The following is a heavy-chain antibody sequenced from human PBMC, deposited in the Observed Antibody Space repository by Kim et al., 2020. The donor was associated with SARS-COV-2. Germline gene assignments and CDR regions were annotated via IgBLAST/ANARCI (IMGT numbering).Heavy chain of an antibody. Sequence: GGSLRLSCAASGFTFSSYAMSWVRQAPGKGLEWVSAISGSGGSTYYADSVKGRFTISRDNSKNTLYLQMNSLRAEDTAVYYCAKTGRDCSGGSCYSNFDSCGQATLVTVSS. D-gene: IGHD2-15*01. V-gene: IGHV3-23*01. CDR1: GFTFSSYA. J-gene: IGHJ4*02. CDR3: AKTGRDCSGGSCYSNFDS. CDR2: ISGSGGST.